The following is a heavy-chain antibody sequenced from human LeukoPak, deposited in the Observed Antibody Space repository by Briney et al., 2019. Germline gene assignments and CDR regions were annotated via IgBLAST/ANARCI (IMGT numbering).Heavy chain of an antibody. Sequence: PSETLSLTCTVSGGSISSSSYYWGWIRQPPGKGLEWIGSIYYSGSTYYNPSLKSRVAISVDTSKTQFSLKLSSVTAADTAVYYCARHESAWRGAFDIWGQGAVVAVSS. J-gene: IGHJ3*02. CDR3: ARHESAWRGAFDI. CDR2: IYYSGST. D-gene: IGHD3-3*01. V-gene: IGHV4-39*01. CDR1: GGSISSSSYY.